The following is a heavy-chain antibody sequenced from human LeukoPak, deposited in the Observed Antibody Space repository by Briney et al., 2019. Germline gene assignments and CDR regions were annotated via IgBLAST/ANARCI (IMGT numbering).Heavy chain of an antibody. CDR3: ARRAGAYSHPYDY. V-gene: IGHV3-21*04. J-gene: IGHJ4*02. CDR1: GFTFSGYS. CDR2: ISSSSSYI. D-gene: IGHD4/OR15-4a*01. Sequence: NPGGSLRLSCAASGFTFSGYSMNWVRRAPGKGLEWVSSISSSSSYIYYADSVKGRFTISRDNAKNSLYLQMNSLRAEDTAVYYCARRAGAYSHPYDYWGQGTLVTVSS.